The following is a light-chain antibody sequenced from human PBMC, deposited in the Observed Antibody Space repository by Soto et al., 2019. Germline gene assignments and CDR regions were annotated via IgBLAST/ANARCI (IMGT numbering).Light chain of an antibody. J-gene: IGKJ4*01. CDR2: DTS. CDR3: QQRSNRLLT. V-gene: IGKV3-11*01. CDR1: QSVSSF. Sequence: EIVLTQSPATLSLSPGERATLSCRASQSVSSFLAWYQQKPGQAPRLLIYDTSNRATDIPARFSGSGSRTDFTLTISSLEPEDFAVYYCQQRSNRLLTFGGGTKVEIK.